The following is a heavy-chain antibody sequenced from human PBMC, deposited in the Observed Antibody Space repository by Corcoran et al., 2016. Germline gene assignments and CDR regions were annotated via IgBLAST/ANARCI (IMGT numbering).Heavy chain of an antibody. Sequence: QVTLKESGPALVKPTQTLTLTCTFSGFSLSTSGMRVSWIRQPPGKALEWLARIDWYDDKFYSTSLKTRLTISKDTSKNQVVLTMTNMDPVDTATYYCARVGATDPDAFDIWGQGTMVTVSS. V-gene: IGHV2-70*04. CDR3: ARVGATDPDAFDI. J-gene: IGHJ3*02. D-gene: IGHD1-26*01. CDR1: GFSLSTSGMR. CDR2: IDWYDDK.